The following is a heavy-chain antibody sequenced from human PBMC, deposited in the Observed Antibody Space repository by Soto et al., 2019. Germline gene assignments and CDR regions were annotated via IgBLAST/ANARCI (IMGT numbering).Heavy chain of an antibody. V-gene: IGHV1-18*01. D-gene: IGHD3-10*01. CDR2: ISAYNGNT. CDR3: ASGWFGEFVYQFDY. Sequence: QVQLVQSGAEVKKPGASVKVSGKPSGYTFTSYGITWVRQAPGQGLEWMGWISAYNGNTNYAQKFQGRVTMTTDTSKSTAYMELRSLGSDDTAVYYCASGWFGEFVYQFDYWGQGTLVTVSS. CDR1: GYTFTSYG. J-gene: IGHJ4*02.